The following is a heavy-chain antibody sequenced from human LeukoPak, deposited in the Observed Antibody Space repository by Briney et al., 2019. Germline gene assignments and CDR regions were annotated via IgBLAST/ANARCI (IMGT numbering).Heavy chain of an antibody. D-gene: IGHD6-13*01. CDR2: ITSSGGNT. V-gene: IGHV3-23*01. J-gene: IGHJ6*02. CDR3: ARVGYTSYYYYGMDV. Sequence: GGSLRLSCAASGFTFSNYAMSWVRQAPGKGLEWVSAITSSGGNTYYADSVKGRFTVSRDNAKNSLYLQMNSLRAEDTAVYYCARVGYTSYYYYGMDVWGQGTTVTVSS. CDR1: GFTFSNYA.